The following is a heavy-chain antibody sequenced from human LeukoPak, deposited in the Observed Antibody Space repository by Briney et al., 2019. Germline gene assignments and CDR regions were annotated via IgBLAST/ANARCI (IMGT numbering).Heavy chain of an antibody. CDR2: IYYSGST. CDR1: GGSISSGGYY. V-gene: IGHV4-61*08. Sequence: SQTLSLTCTVSGGSISSGGYYWSWLRQPPGQGLEWIGYIYYSGSTNYNPSLKSRVTMSVDTSKNQFSLKLSSVTAADTAVYYCARDKDYFDSGGAFDIWGQGTMVTVSS. D-gene: IGHD3-22*01. CDR3: ARDKDYFDSGGAFDI. J-gene: IGHJ3*02.